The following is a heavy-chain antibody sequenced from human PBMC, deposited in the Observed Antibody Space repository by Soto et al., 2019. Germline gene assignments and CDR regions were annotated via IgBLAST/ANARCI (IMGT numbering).Heavy chain of an antibody. Sequence: QVQLVQSGAEVKKPGASMKVSCKTSGYTFTNYYMHWLRQAPGQGLEWMGIINPSCGSTSYAQKFQRRVTMTRDTSTSTVYMELSSLRSEDTAVYYCACLCGSGSYYNPTAAPFDYWGQGTLVTVSS. J-gene: IGHJ4*02. CDR3: ACLCGSGSYYNPTAAPFDY. V-gene: IGHV1-46*01. CDR2: INPSCGST. CDR1: GYTFTNYY. D-gene: IGHD3-10*01.